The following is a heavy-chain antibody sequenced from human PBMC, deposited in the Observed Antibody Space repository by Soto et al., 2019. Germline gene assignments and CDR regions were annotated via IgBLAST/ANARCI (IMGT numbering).Heavy chain of an antibody. D-gene: IGHD3-10*01. CDR1: GFTFSNAW. J-gene: IGHJ4*02. V-gene: IGHV3-15*07. Sequence: GGSLRLSCAASGFTFSNAWMNWVRQAPGKGLEWVGRIKSKTDGGTTDYAAPVKGRFTISRDDSKNTLYLQMNSLKTEDTAVYYCTTEKARNYYGSGSYFNYWGQGTLVTVSS. CDR2: IKSKTDGGTT. CDR3: TTEKARNYYGSGSYFNY.